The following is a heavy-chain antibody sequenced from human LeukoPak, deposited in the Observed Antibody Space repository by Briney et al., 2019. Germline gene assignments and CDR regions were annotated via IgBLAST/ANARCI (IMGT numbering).Heavy chain of an antibody. CDR3: ARGDYYDSSGYSDYFDY. CDR1: GDSISIYY. J-gene: IGHJ4*02. D-gene: IGHD3-22*01. Sequence: SETLSLTCTVSGDSISIYYWSWIRQPPGKGLEWIGYIYYSGSTNYNPSLKSRVTISVDTSKNQFSLKLSSVTAADTAVYYCARGDYYDSSGYSDYFDYWGQGTLVTVSS. V-gene: IGHV4-59*01. CDR2: IYYSGST.